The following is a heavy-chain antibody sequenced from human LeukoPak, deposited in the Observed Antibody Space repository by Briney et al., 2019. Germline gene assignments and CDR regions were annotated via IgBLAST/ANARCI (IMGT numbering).Heavy chain of an antibody. CDR3: ARELVAAAGRVFDY. D-gene: IGHD6-13*01. J-gene: IGHJ4*02. CDR2: IYYSGST. Sequence: SETLSLAYTVSGGSISSYYWSWIRQPPGKGLEWIGYIYYSGSTNYNPSLKSRVTISVDTSKNQFSLKLSSVTAADTAVYYCARELVAAAGRVFDYWGQGTLVTVSS. V-gene: IGHV4-59*01. CDR1: GGSISSYY.